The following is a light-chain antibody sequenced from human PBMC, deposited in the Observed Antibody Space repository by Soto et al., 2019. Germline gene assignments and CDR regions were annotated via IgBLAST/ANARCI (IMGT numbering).Light chain of an antibody. CDR3: QQSASTPYT. Sequence: DLQMTQSPSSLSASVGDRVTITCRASQNIRNYLNWYQQTPGKAPKLLIYAAYSLQSWVPSRFSGSSSGTDFTLTISRQQPEDFATYYCQQSASTPYTFGQGTKLENK. CDR2: AAY. CDR1: QNIRNY. V-gene: IGKV1-39*01. J-gene: IGKJ2*01.